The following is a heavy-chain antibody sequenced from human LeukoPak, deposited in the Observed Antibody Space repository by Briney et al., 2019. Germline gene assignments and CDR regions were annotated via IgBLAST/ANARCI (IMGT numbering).Heavy chain of an antibody. V-gene: IGHV4-59*01. CDR1: GGSISSYY. J-gene: IGHJ4*02. D-gene: IGHD5-24*01. CDR2: IYYSGST. CDR3: ARSGGYNGGLDY. Sequence: PSETLSLTCTVSGGSISSYYWSWIRQPPGKGLEWIGYIYYSGSTNYNPSLKSRVTISVDTSKNQFSLKLSSVTAADTAVYYCARSGGYNGGLDYWGQGTLVTVS.